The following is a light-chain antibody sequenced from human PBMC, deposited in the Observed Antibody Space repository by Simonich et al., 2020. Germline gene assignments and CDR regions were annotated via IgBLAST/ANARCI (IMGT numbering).Light chain of an antibody. J-gene: IGKJ4*01. V-gene: IGKV1-33*01. CDR2: DAS. CDR3: QQYYSTPLT. Sequence: DIQMTQSPSSLSASVGDRVTITCQASQDISNYLNWYQQKPGKAPKLLINDASNLETGVPSRFSGSGSGTDFTFTISSLQPEDFATYYCQQYYSTPLTFGGGTKVEIK. CDR1: QDISNY.